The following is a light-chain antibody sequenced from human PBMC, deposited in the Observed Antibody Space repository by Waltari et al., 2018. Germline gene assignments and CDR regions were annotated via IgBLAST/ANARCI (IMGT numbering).Light chain of an antibody. CDR2: DAS. V-gene: IGKV3-11*01. CDR3: QPRSNWPLT. J-gene: IGKJ4*01. Sequence: EIVLTQSPATLSLSPGERATLSCRASQSVSNYLGWYQQKPGQAPRLLIYDASNRATGVPAMFSGSWSGTDFTLTINSLEPEDFAVYYCQPRSNWPLTFGGGTKVEIK. CDR1: QSVSNY.